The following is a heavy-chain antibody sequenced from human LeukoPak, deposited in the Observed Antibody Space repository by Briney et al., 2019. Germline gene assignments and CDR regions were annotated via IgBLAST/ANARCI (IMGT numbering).Heavy chain of an antibody. D-gene: IGHD2-2*02. CDR1: GFTVSSNY. CDR3: AKRRYRDAFDI. J-gene: IGHJ3*02. CDR2: ISGSGGST. Sequence: GGSLRLSCAASGFTVSSNYMSWVRQAPGKGLEWVSAISGSGGSTYYADSVKGRFTISRDNSKNALYLQMNSLRAEDTAVYYCAKRRYRDAFDIWGQGTMVTVSS. V-gene: IGHV3-23*01.